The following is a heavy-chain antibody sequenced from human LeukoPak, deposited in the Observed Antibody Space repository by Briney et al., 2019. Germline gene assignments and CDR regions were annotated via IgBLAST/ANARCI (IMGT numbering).Heavy chain of an antibody. CDR2: MSSGSRYI. V-gene: IGHV3-21*06. J-gene: IGHJ4*02. CDR1: GFSFSTYA. Sequence: GGSLSLSCTASGFSFSTYAMTWVRQAPGRGLEWISSMSSGSRYIYYAESVRGRFPIPRDNTKNTLYLLMNNLRPEDPAIYYCARGRPTGAPRVFVVQWAQGTPDPVPS. D-gene: IGHD2-15*01. CDR3: ARGRPTGAPRVFVVQ.